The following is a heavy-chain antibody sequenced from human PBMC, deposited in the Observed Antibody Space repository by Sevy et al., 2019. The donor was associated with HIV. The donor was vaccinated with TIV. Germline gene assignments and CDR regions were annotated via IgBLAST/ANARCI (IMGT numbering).Heavy chain of an antibody. D-gene: IGHD1-26*01. CDR1: GFSFSAFT. Sequence: GGSLTLSCSASGFSFSAFTMNWVRQAPGKGLEWVASINGNSRYIYYAESVRGRFTISRDNAQNSVYLQMNSLRAEDTAVYFCARVGATTGALTHWGQGTLVTVSS. CDR2: INGNSRYI. CDR3: ARVGATTGALTH. V-gene: IGHV3-21*01. J-gene: IGHJ4*02.